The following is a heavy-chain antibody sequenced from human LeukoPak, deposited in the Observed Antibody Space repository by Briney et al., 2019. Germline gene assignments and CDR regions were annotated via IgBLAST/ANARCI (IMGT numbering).Heavy chain of an antibody. CDR1: GFTFSSYA. Sequence: GGSLRLSCTTSGFTFSSYALSWVRQAPGKGLEWVSGIRVSGSTYYPDSVTGRFTISRDNSENTLYLQMSGLRAEDTAIYYCAKGTGDTAYYFDFWGQGVLVTVS. V-gene: IGHV3-23*01. J-gene: IGHJ4*02. CDR2: IRVSGST. D-gene: IGHD7-27*01. CDR3: AKGTGDTAYYFDF.